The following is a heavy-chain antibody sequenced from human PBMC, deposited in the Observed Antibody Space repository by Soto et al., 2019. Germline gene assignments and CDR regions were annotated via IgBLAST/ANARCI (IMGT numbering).Heavy chain of an antibody. D-gene: IGHD3-22*01. V-gene: IGHV1-8*01. J-gene: IGHJ6*02. CDR1: GYTFTSYD. CDR2: MNPNSGNT. Sequence: ASVKVSCKASGYTFTSYDINWVRQATGQGLEWMGWMNPNSGNTGYAQKFQGRVTMTRNTSISTAYMELSSLRSEDTAMYYCARHVYYYDSSGYYLAYYYYGMDVWGQGTTVTVSS. CDR3: ARHVYYYDSSGYYLAYYYYGMDV.